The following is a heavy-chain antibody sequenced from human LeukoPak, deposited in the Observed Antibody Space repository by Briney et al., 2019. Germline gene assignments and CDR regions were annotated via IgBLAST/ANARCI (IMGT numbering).Heavy chain of an antibody. V-gene: IGHV3-9*01. CDR2: ISWNSGSI. CDR3: AKDIGSGYDPYYYYGMDI. D-gene: IGHD5-12*01. J-gene: IGHJ6*02. CDR1: GFTFDDYA. Sequence: GGSLRLSCAASGFTFDDYAMRWVRQAPGKGLEWVSGISWNSGSIGYADSVKGRFTISRDNAKNSLYLQMNSLRAEDTALYYCAKDIGSGYDPYYYYGMDIWGQGTTVTVSS.